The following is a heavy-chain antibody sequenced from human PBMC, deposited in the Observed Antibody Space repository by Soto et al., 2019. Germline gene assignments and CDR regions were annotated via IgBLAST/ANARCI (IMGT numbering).Heavy chain of an antibody. V-gene: IGHV4-59*08. D-gene: IGHD4-17*01. CDR1: GGSISNCY. CDR3: ARNGRDGFNYVAY. J-gene: IGHJ4*02. CDR2: IYYTGST. Sequence: PSETLSLTCTVSGGSISNCYWSWIRQPPGKGLEWIGYIYYTGSTTYNPSLQSRVTMSVGASKAQFSLTLSSVTAADTAVYYCARNGRDGFNYVAYWGQGTLVTVSS.